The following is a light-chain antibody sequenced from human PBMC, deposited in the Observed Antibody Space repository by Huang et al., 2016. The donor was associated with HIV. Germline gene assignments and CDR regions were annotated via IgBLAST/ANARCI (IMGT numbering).Light chain of an antibody. V-gene: IGKV1-5*03. CDR2: KAS. Sequence: DVQMTQSTSTLAAYVGDRITITCRASQSNNNYLAWYQHKAGKAPDLLIYKASTIDSGVPSMFSGSGSGTTFTLTISNLQPDDFATYYCQQYDSYWTFGQGTKVE. J-gene: IGKJ1*01. CDR3: QQYDSYWT. CDR1: QSNNNY.